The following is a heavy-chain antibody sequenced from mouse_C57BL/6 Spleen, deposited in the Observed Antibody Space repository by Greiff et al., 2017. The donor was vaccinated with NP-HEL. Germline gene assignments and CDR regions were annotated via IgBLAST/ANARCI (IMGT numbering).Heavy chain of an antibody. Sequence: VQLQQSGPELVKPGASVKISCKASGYAFSSSWMNWVKQRPGKGLEWIGRIYPGDGDTNYNGKFKGKATLTADKSSSTAYMQLSSLTSEDSAVYFCARHDYRYYAMDYWGQGTSVTVSS. CDR1: GYAFSSSW. D-gene: IGHD2-4*01. J-gene: IGHJ4*01. V-gene: IGHV1-82*01. CDR2: IYPGDGDT. CDR3: ARHDYRYYAMDY.